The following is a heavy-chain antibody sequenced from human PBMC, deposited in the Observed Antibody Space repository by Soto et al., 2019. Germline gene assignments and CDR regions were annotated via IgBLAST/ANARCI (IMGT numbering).Heavy chain of an antibody. V-gene: IGHV4-30-4*01. J-gene: IGHJ5*02. D-gene: IGHD2-2*01. CDR3: ARERSHCSSTSCYPTARWFDP. CDR1: GGSISSGDYY. Sequence: SSETLSLTCTVSGGSISSGDYYWSWISQPPGKGLEWIGYIYYSGSTYYNPSLKSRVTISVDTSKNQFSLKLSSVTAADTAVYYCARERSHCSSTSCYPTARWFDPWGQGTLVTVSS. CDR2: IYYSGST.